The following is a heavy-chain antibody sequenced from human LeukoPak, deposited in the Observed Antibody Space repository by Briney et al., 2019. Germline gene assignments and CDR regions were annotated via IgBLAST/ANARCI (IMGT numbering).Heavy chain of an antibody. Sequence: ASVKVSCKASGYTFTGYYMHWVRQAPGQGLEWMGWINPNSGGTNYAQKFQGRVTMTRDTSISTAYMELSRLRSDDTAVYYCARSPKYCSSTSCIRWLHPNWFDPWGQGTLVTVSS. D-gene: IGHD2-2*01. V-gene: IGHV1-2*02. CDR3: ARSPKYCSSTSCIRWLHPNWFDP. CDR2: INPNSGGT. CDR1: GYTFTGYY. J-gene: IGHJ5*02.